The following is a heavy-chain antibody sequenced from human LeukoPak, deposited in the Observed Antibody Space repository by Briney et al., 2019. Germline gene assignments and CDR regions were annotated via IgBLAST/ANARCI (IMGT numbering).Heavy chain of an antibody. D-gene: IGHD1-26*01. V-gene: IGHV3-23*01. CDR1: GFTFSSYA. CDR3: TTDLWEPVGY. J-gene: IGHJ4*02. CDR2: ISGSGGST. Sequence: GGSLRLSCAASGFTFSSYAMSWVRQAPGKGLEWVSAISGSGGSTYYADSVKGRFTISRDNSKNTLYLQMNSLKTEDTAVYYCTTDLWEPVGYWGQGTLVTVSS.